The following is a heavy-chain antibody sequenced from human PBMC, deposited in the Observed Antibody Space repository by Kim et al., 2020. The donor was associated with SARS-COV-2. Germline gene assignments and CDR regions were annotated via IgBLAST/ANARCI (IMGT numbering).Heavy chain of an antibody. Sequence: SETLSLTCAVFGGSFSGYYWTWIRQPPGRGLEWIGEINHSGSANYNSSLKSRVAISIDTSKNQFSLKLNSVTAADTAVYYCARGSRGARSSGYNWFDPWG. CDR1: GGSFSGYY. CDR2: INHSGSA. J-gene: IGHJ5*02. CDR3: ARGSRGARSSGYNWFDP. V-gene: IGHV4-34*01. D-gene: IGHD3-10*01.